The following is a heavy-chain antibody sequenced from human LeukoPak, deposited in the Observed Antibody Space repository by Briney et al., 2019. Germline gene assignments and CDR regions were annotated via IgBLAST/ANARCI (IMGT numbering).Heavy chain of an antibody. Sequence: GESLKISCKGSGYRFTTYWIGWVRQMPGKGLEWMGIIYPGDSDTRYSPSFHGQVTISADKSISTAYLQWSSLKASDTAMYYCARSHRFKWELLHYFDYWGQGTLVTVSS. CDR2: IYPGDSDT. J-gene: IGHJ4*02. CDR3: ARSHRFKWELLHYFDY. V-gene: IGHV5-51*01. D-gene: IGHD1-26*01. CDR1: GYRFTTYW.